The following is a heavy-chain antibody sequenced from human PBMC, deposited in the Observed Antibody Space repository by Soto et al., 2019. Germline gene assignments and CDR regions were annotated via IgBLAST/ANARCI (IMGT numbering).Heavy chain of an antibody. Sequence: SVKVSCKASGFTFTSSAVQWVRQARGQRLEWIGWIVVGSGNTNYAQKFQERVTITRDMSTSTAYMELSSLRSEDTAVYYCAAESALCSTTVPDLGFSPRGQGTLVTVSS. CDR1: GFTFTSSA. J-gene: IGHJ5*02. V-gene: IGHV1-58*01. D-gene: IGHD4-4*01. CDR2: IVVGSGNT. CDR3: AAESALCSTTVPDLGFSP.